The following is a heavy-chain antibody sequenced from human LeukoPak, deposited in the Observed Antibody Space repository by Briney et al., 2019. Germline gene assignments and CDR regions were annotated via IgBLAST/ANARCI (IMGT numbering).Heavy chain of an antibody. V-gene: IGHV4-59*01. Sequence: SETLSLTCTVSGGSISSYYWSWIRQPPAKGLEWIGYIYYSGSTNYNPSLKSRVTISVDTSKNQFSLKLSSVTAADTAVYYCARAGGFAGYMDVWGKGTTVTISS. D-gene: IGHD3-16*01. J-gene: IGHJ6*03. CDR2: IYYSGST. CDR3: ARAGGFAGYMDV. CDR1: GGSISSYY.